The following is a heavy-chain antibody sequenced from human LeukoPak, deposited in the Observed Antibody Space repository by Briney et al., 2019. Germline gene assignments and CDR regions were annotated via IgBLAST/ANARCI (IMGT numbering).Heavy chain of an antibody. CDR2: ISAYNGNT. CDR1: VYTFTSYG. Sequence: GSSVKVSCKASVYTFTSYGIRWVRQAPGKGLDWMGWISAYNGNTNYAQKLQGRVTITTDTSTSTAYSEPRRLNRDDTAVYYCARGYPLWFGEFDYWGQGTLVTVSS. CDR3: ARGYPLWFGEFDY. V-gene: IGHV1-18*01. J-gene: IGHJ4*02. D-gene: IGHD3-10*01.